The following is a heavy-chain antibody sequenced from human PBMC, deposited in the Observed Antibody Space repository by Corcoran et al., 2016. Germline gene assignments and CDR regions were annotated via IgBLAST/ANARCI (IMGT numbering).Heavy chain of an antibody. J-gene: IGHJ6*02. CDR1: GYTFTGYY. Sequence: QVQLVQSGAEVKKPGASVKVSCKASGYTFTGYYMHWVRQAPGQGLEWMGWINPNSGGTNYAQKFQGRVTMTRDTSISTAYMELSRLRSDDTAGYYCEKEQQLVLGRYYGMDVWGQGTTVTVSS. V-gene: IGHV1-2*02. CDR2: INPNSGGT. CDR3: EKEQQLVLGRYYGMDV. D-gene: IGHD6-13*01.